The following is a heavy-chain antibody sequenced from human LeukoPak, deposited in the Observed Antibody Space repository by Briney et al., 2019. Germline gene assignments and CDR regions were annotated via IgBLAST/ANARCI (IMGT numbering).Heavy chain of an antibody. CDR1: GLPFSGFE. J-gene: IGHJ4*02. V-gene: IGHV3-48*03. CDR3: ARRFRD. CDR2: IKHDGSLK. Sequence: GGSLRLPCVGSGLPFSGFELNWVRQAPGKGLEWVSYIKHDGSLKTYADSVKGRFTISRDDTRNSLSLQMNSLRPEDTAIYYCARRFRDWGQGILVTVSA.